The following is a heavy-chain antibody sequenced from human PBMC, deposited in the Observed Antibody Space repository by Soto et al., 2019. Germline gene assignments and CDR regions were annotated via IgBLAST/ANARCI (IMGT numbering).Heavy chain of an antibody. CDR1: GYSFTSYW. CDR3: ARPPYSASYYYFDQ. J-gene: IGHJ4*02. Sequence: GESLKISCKASGYSFTSYWIGWVRQMPGKGLEWMGIIYPGDSDTIYSPSFQGQVTVSADKSISTAYLQWNSLKASDTAMYYCARPPYSASYYYFDQWGQGTPVTVSS. D-gene: IGHD1-26*01. V-gene: IGHV5-51*01. CDR2: IYPGDSDT.